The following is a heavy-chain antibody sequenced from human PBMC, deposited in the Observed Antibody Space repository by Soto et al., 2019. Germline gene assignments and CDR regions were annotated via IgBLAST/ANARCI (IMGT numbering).Heavy chain of an antibody. Sequence: SETLSLTCSVSGASMSDYYGSWVRQPPGKGLEWIGYMFYSGRSNYNSSLNNRVAISVDTSKNEISMKLRSVTAADTAVYYCVRSGHSFGGAAWGQGILVTVSS. CDR3: VRSGHSFGGAA. CDR2: MFYSGRS. V-gene: IGHV4-59*01. D-gene: IGHD3-16*01. CDR1: GASMSDYY. J-gene: IGHJ5*02.